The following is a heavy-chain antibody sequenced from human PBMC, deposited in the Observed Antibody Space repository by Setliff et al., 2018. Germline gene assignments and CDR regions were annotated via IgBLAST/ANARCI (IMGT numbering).Heavy chain of an antibody. J-gene: IGHJ4*02. CDR1: GDSISGTYY. CDR2: VYYSGTA. CDR3: ARGGTYRYFDY. Sequence: SETLSLTCNVSGDSISGTYYGSWIRQPPGKGLEFIGYVYYSGTANYDPSLKSRVTMSVDTSKNQFSLKLRSVIAADTAVYYCARGGTYRYFDYWGQGTLVTVSS. V-gene: IGHV4-59*01.